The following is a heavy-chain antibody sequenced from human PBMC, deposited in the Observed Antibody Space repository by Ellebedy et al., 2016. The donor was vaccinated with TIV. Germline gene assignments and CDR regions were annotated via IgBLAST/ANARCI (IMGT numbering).Heavy chain of an antibody. CDR1: GESLPGSY. J-gene: IGHJ4*02. V-gene: IGHV4-34*01. D-gene: IGHD3-10*01. CDR2: TSHGGRT. Sequence: SETLSLTCAVYGESLPGSYWTWIRQSPGKGLEWIGETSHGGRTTYNPSFGSRVTISVDESRNQFSLKLTGVTAADTAVYFCSRIGETFEYWGQGTLVIVSS. CDR3: SRIGETFEY.